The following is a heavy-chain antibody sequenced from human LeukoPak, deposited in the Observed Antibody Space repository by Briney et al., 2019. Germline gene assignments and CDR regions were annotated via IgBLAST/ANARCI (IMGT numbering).Heavy chain of an antibody. J-gene: IGHJ4*02. D-gene: IGHD2-15*01. CDR2: INRSGGNT. V-gene: IGHV3-23*01. Sequence: QPGGSLRLSCAASGFTFSSYAMDWVRQAPGKGLEWVSGINRSGGNTYYADSVKGRFTISRDNSKNTLYLQMNSLRAEDTAVYYCAKDVRGGCSGGSCYYWGQGTLVTVSS. CDR1: GFTFSSYA. CDR3: AKDVRGGCSGGSCYY.